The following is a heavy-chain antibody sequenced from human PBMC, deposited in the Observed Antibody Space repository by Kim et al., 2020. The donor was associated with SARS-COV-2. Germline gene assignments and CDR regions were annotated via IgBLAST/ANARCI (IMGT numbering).Heavy chain of an antibody. CDR3: AKDWGHIDSSSWYGPKQWLVLDI. J-gene: IGHJ3*02. V-gene: IGHV3-23*01. CDR1: GFTFTSYA. D-gene: IGHD6-13*01. Sequence: GGSLRLSCAASGFTFTSYAMSWVRQAPGKGLEWVSAISGSGGSTYYADSVKGRFTISRDNSKNTLYLQMNSLRAEDTAVYYCAKDWGHIDSSSWYGPKQWLVLDIWGQGTMVTVSS. CDR2: ISGSGGST.